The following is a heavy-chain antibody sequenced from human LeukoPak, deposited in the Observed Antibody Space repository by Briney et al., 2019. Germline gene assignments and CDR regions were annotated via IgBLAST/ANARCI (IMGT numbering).Heavy chain of an antibody. CDR1: GYTFTGYY. J-gene: IGHJ4*02. D-gene: IGHD2-21*01. V-gene: IGHV1-2*02. Sequence: ASVKVSCKASGYTFTGYYMHWVRQAPGQGLEWMGWINPNSGDTKCAQKLQGRVTMTRDTSIGTAYMELSRLTSDDTAVYYCARSQIPDFWGQGTLVTVSS. CDR2: INPNSGDT. CDR3: ARSQIPDF.